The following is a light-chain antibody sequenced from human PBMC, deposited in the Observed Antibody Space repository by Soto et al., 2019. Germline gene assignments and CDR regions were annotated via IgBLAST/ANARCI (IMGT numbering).Light chain of an antibody. CDR1: QGVSAY. CDR2: AAS. CDR3: QQSYRTPHT. Sequence: DIQMTQSPSSLSASVGDRVTITCRASQGVSAYLLWYQQRQGRAPKLLIYAASNLLSGVPSRFSGSGSGTNFPLTISSLQPEDFEPNSSQQSYRTPHTFGQGTKLETK. J-gene: IGKJ2*01. V-gene: IGKV1-39*01.